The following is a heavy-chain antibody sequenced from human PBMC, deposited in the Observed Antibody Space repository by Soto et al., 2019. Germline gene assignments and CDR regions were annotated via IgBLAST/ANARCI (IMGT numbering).Heavy chain of an antibody. J-gene: IGHJ6*02. V-gene: IGHV4-34*01. CDR3: ARRFIVPAATGDLNYYYYGMDV. D-gene: IGHD2-2*01. Sequence: SETLSLACAVYGGSFSGYYWSWIRQPPGKGLEWIGEINHSGSTNYNPSLKSRVTLSVDTSKNQFSLELSSVTPAGTAVYYCARRFIVPAATGDLNYYYYGMDVWGQGTTVTVS. CDR2: INHSGST. CDR1: GGSFSGYY.